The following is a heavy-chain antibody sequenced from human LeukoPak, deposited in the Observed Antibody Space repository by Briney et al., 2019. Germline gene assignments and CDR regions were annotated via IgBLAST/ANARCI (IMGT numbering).Heavy chain of an antibody. V-gene: IGHV3-74*01. D-gene: IGHD1-1*01. J-gene: IGHJ4*02. CDR3: AREESTAVDH. CDR1: GFTFSSYG. CDR2: IGTDGITT. Sequence: KPGGSLRLSCAASGFTFSSYGMHWVRQAPGKGLVWVSRIGTDGITTSFADSVKGRFTISRDNAKNTLYLQMNSLRVEDTVVYYCAREESTAVDHWGRGTLVTVSS.